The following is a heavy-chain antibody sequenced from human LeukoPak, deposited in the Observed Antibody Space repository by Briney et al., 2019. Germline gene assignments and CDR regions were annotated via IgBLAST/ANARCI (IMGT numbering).Heavy chain of an antibody. D-gene: IGHD3-3*01. CDR1: GYTFTSYD. CDR2: MNPNSGNT. Sequence: ASVKVSCKPSGYTFTSYDINWARQATGQGLEWMGWMNPNSGNTGYAQKFQGRVTMTRNTSISTAYMELSSLRSEDTAVYYCARASSDFWSGYGFDPWGQGTLVTVS. J-gene: IGHJ5*02. CDR3: ARASSDFWSGYGFDP. V-gene: IGHV1-8*01.